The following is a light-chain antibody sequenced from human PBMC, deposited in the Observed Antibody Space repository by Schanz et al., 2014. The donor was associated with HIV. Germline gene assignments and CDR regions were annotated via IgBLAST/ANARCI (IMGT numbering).Light chain of an antibody. Sequence: DIQLTQSPSFLSASVGDRVTLTCRASQGFGSYLAWYQQRPGKAPKLLIYAASTLQSGVPSRFSGSGSGTDFTLTISSLQPEDVATYYCQQYDNLPLTFGGGTKVEIK. CDR2: AAS. CDR3: QQYDNLPLT. V-gene: IGKV1-27*01. J-gene: IGKJ4*01. CDR1: QGFGSY.